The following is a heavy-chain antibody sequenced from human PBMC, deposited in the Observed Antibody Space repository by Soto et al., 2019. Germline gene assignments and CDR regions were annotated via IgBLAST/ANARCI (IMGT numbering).Heavy chain of an antibody. Sequence: GGSLRLSCAASGFTFRNYAMTWVRQAPGKGLEWVSRISGGDNNTFYADSVKGRFTISRDNSKNTLYLQMSSLRADDAALYYCARDPQGSGPNFDYRGQGSLVTVSS. CDR1: GFTFRNYA. CDR3: ARDPQGSGPNFDY. V-gene: IGHV3-23*01. CDR2: ISGGDNNT. D-gene: IGHD7-27*01. J-gene: IGHJ4*02.